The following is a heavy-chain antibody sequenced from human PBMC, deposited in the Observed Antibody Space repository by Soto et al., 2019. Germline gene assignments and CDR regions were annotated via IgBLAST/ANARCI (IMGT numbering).Heavy chain of an antibody. CDR1: GYSCTSYD. CDR3: ASSGSGWYLY. V-gene: IGHV1-8*01. CDR2: MNPNSGNT. D-gene: IGHD6-19*01. Sequence: QVQLVQCGAEVKKPGASVKVSCKASGYSCTSYDINWVRQANGQGLEWMGWMNPNSGNTGYAQKFQGRVTMTRNTSLSTSYIELSSLRSEDTAVYYCASSGSGWYLYWGQGTLVTVSS. J-gene: IGHJ4*02.